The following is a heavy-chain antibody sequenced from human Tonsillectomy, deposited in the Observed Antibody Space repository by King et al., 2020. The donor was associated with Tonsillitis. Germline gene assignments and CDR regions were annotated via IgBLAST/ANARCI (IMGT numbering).Heavy chain of an antibody. CDR2: ISASGGNT. J-gene: IGHJ5*02. CDR1: GCTFSNYG. D-gene: IGHD2-21*02. Sequence: VQLVESGGGLVQPGGSLRLSCAASGCTFSNYGMTWVRQAPGRGLEWVSTISASGGNTHYADSVKGRVTISRDNSKNTLHLQMNSLRAEDTAIYYCAKALYCGGDCSWGQGTLDTVSS. CDR3: AKALYCGGDCS. V-gene: IGHV3-23*04.